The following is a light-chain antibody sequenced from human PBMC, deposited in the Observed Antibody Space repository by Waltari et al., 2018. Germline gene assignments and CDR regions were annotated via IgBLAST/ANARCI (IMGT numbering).Light chain of an antibody. Sequence: QLVLTQSPSASASLGASVRLTCTLDSGHTSNIIAWHQQQPEKGPRYLMKVNSDGSHSKGDEMPGRFSGSGSGAERYLTISNVQSEDEADYYCQTGGHGTWVFGGGTKLTVL. V-gene: IGLV4-69*01. CDR3: QTGGHGTWV. CDR1: SGHTSNI. CDR2: VNSDGSH. J-gene: IGLJ3*02.